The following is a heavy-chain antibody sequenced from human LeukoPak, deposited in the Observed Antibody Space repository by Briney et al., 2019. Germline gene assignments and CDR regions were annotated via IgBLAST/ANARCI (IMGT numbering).Heavy chain of an antibody. D-gene: IGHD3-9*01. Sequence: ASVKVSCKASGYTFTSYGISWVRQAPGQGLEWMGWISVYNGNINYAQKLRGRVTMTTDTSTSTAYMELSSLKSEDTAVYYCAMTVDFADDDLGYWGQGTLVAVSS. CDR1: GYTFTSYG. CDR3: AMTVDFADDDLGY. V-gene: IGHV1-18*01. CDR2: ISVYNGNI. J-gene: IGHJ4*02.